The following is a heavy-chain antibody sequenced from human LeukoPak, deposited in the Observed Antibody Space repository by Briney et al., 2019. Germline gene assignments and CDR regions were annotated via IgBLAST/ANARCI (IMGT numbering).Heavy chain of an antibody. CDR1: GYTFTSYY. CDR2: INPSGGRT. J-gene: IGHJ4*02. D-gene: IGHD6-19*01. V-gene: IGHV1-46*01. CDR3: ARDLGSSGWEVIFDY. Sequence: ASVKVSCEASGYTFTSYYMHWVRQAPGQGLEWMGIINPSGGRTSYAQKFQGRVTMTRDTSTSTVYMELSSLRSEDTAVYYCARDLGSSGWEVIFDYWGQGTLVTVSS.